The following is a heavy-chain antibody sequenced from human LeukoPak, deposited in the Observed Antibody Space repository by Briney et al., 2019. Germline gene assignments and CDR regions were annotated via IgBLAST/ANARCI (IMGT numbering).Heavy chain of an antibody. D-gene: IGHD3-22*01. CDR2: TYYRSKWYN. V-gene: IGHV6-1*01. CDR1: GDSVSSNSAA. Sequence: SQTLSLTCAISGDSVSSNSAAWNWIRQSPSRGLEWLGRTYYRSKWYNDYAVSVKSRITINPDTSKNQFSLQLHSVTPEDTAVYYCARGSLRDYYDSSGYSNWFDPWGQGTLVTVSS. J-gene: IGHJ5*02. CDR3: ARGSLRDYYDSSGYSNWFDP.